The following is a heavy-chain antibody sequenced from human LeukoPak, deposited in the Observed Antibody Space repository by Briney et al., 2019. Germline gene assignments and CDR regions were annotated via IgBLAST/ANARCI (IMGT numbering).Heavy chain of an antibody. J-gene: IGHJ4*02. V-gene: IGHV3-30*18. CDR1: GFTFSSYG. D-gene: IGHD3-10*01. Sequence: PGRSLRLSCAASGFTFSSYGMHWVRQAPGKGLEWVAVISYDGRNKYYADSVKGRFTISRDNSKNTLYLQMNSRRAEDTAVYYCAKTLRAMVRGVIITEILYFDYWGQGTLVTVSS. CDR2: ISYDGRNK. CDR3: AKTLRAMVRGVIITEILYFDY.